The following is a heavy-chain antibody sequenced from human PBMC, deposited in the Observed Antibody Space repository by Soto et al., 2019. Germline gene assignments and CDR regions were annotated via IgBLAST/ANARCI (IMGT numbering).Heavy chain of an antibody. J-gene: IGHJ6*02. V-gene: IGHV3-23*01. CDR1: GFTLNSYA. Sequence: GGSLRLSCTSSGFTLNSYAMSWVRQAPGKGLEWVSAISANGASTYYADSVKGRFTISRDDSKNTLFLQMSSLRAEDTAVYYCARDRGGYDRLYYYHGMDVWGQGTTVTVSS. CDR2: ISANGAST. CDR3: ARDRGGYDRLYYYHGMDV. D-gene: IGHD5-12*01.